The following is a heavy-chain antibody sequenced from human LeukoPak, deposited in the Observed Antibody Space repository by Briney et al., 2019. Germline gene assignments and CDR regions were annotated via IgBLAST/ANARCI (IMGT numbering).Heavy chain of an antibody. CDR2: INPNSGGT. V-gene: IGHV1-2*02. J-gene: IGHJ6*03. Sequence: GASVKVSCKASGYTFTSYYMHWVRQAPGQGLEWMGWINPNSGGTNYAQKFQGRVTMTRDTSISTAYMELSRLRSDDTAVYYCARDTEYGSGSYYNVDYYYMDVWGKGTTVTISS. D-gene: IGHD3-10*01. CDR1: GYTFTSYY. CDR3: ARDTEYGSGSYYNVDYYYMDV.